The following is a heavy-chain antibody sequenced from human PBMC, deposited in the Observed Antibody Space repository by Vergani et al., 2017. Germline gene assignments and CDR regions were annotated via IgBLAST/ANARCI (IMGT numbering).Heavy chain of an antibody. V-gene: IGHV1-69*01. CDR3: AVDGFSPFDH. J-gene: IGHJ4*02. Sequence: QVQLVQSGAEVKKPGSSLILSCKASGGSFKNYAFSWVRQAPGQGLEWLGGIIPTFGTATYAQRFQGRVTITADESTSTAYMDLTSLRLEDTAVYYCAVDGFSPFDHWGQGTLVTVSS. CDR1: GGSFKNYA. CDR2: IIPTFGTA.